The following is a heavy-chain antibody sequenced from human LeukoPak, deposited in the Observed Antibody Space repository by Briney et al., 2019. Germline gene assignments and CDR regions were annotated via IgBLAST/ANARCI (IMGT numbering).Heavy chain of an antibody. D-gene: IGHD1-14*01. CDR3: ARDEGSTYNQLDY. V-gene: IGHV1-2*02. J-gene: IGHJ4*02. CDR1: GYTFDNFY. CDR2: INGNDGST. Sequence: ASVEVSCKASGYTFDNFYIHWVRQAPGQGPEWMGWINGNDGSTNYALKFQGRVTMTRVTAISTVYMDLSGLRPDDTAIYYCARDEGSTYNQLDYWGQGTLVTVSS.